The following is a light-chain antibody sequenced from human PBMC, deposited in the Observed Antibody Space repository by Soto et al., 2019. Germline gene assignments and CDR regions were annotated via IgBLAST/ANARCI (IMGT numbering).Light chain of an antibody. CDR2: DAS. J-gene: IGKJ1*01. CDR3: QQYKIYSQT. CDR1: QSISNW. Sequence: DIQMTQSPSTLSASVGDRVTITCRASQSISNWLAWYQQRPGKAPKLLIYDASTLESGVPSRFSGSGSGTEIPLTISSLQPDDFATYYCQQYKIYSQTFGQGTKVDIK. V-gene: IGKV1-5*01.